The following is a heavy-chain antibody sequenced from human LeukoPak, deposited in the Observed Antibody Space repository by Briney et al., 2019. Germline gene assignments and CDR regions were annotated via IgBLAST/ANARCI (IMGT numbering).Heavy chain of an antibody. CDR1: GFTFSTYA. Sequence: GGSLRLSCAASGFTFSTYAVNWVRQAPGKGLEWVSYISSSGSTIYYADSVKGRFTISRDNAKNSLYLQMNSLRAEDTAVYYCARDPGGYCSSTSCSTYYYYGMDVWGQGTTVTVSS. V-gene: IGHV3-48*04. CDR3: ARDPGGYCSSTSCSTYYYYGMDV. D-gene: IGHD2-2*01. CDR2: ISSSGSTI. J-gene: IGHJ6*02.